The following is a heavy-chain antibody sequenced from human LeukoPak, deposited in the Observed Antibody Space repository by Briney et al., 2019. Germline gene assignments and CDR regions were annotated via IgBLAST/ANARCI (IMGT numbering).Heavy chain of an antibody. V-gene: IGHV2-5*02. CDR3: AHRQKIINGPDFYFFDY. Sequence: SGPTLVKPTQTLTLTCTFSGFSLSTPGVGVGWIRQPPGEALEWLGHIFWDDNRVYNPSLKNRLTITKDPSSNQVVLTMTNMDPVDMATYYCAHRQKIINGPDFYFFDYWGQGTLVTVSS. D-gene: IGHD3-10*01. J-gene: IGHJ4*02. CDR1: GFSLSTPGVG. CDR2: IFWDDNR.